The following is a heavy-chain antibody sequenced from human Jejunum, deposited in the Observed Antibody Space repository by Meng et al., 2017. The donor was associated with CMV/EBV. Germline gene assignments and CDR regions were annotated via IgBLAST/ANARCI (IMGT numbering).Heavy chain of an antibody. D-gene: IGHD2-15*01. Sequence: SRTCTVSGCSISGYYCSWIRQPPGKGLEWVGYIYYTGGTNYNPSLGSRATISLGRTKSQFSLKLTSVTPADTAVYYCARVRGGFDPWGQGSLVTVSS. V-gene: IGHV4-59*01. J-gene: IGHJ5*02. CDR2: IYYTGGT. CDR1: GCSISGYY. CDR3: ARVRGGFDP.